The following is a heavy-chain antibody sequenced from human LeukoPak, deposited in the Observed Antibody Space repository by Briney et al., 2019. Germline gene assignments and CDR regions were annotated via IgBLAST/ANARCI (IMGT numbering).Heavy chain of an antibody. J-gene: IGHJ4*02. CDR3: ARGHYGDYDLDY. V-gene: IGHV3-21*01. CDR2: ISNSGSYI. D-gene: IGHD4-17*01. CDR1: GFTFSSYT. Sequence: GGSPRLSCAASGFTFSSYTMTWVRQAPGKGLEWVSSISNSGSYIYYGDSVKGRFTISRDNARNSLYLQMNSLRAEDTAVYYCARGHYGDYDLDYWGQGTLVTVSS.